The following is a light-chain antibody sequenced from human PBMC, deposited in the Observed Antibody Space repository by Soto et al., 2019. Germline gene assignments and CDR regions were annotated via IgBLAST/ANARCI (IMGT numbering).Light chain of an antibody. J-gene: IGKJ1*01. V-gene: IGKV1-33*01. CDR3: QQYDHLPRT. CDR2: DAS. Sequence: DIQMIQSPFSLSASVGDRVTITCQASQEISNYLNWYQQKPGKAPKLLIYDASNLERGVPSRFSGRGSGTDFNFTISSLQPEDFATYYCQQYDHLPRTFGRGTKVEIK. CDR1: QEISNY.